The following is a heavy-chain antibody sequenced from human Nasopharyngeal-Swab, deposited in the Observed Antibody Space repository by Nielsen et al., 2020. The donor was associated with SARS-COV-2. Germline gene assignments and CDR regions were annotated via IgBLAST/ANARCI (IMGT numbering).Heavy chain of an antibody. Sequence: GESLKISCAASGFRFSDCSMNWVRQAPGKGPEWVSFISGSGDFMYYADSVKGRFTISRDNARNSLYLQMNSLRAEDTAIYYCARDLGDYYYYYYVDVWGKGTTVTVSS. CDR3: ARDLGDYYYYYYVDV. CDR2: ISGSGDFM. CDR1: GFRFSDCS. D-gene: IGHD3-10*01. V-gene: IGHV3-21*01. J-gene: IGHJ6*03.